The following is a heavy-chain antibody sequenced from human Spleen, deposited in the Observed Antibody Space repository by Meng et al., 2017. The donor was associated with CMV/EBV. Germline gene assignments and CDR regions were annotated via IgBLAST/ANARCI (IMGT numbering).Heavy chain of an antibody. D-gene: IGHD2-8*02. Sequence: AQLRQWGAGLLKPSEPLSLTCAVYGGSFSGYYWSWIRQPPGKGLEWIGEINHSGSTNSNPSLKSRVTISVDTSKNQFSLKLSSVTAADTAVYYCALSTGVAFDYWGQGTLVTVSS. CDR3: ALSTGVAFDY. CDR2: INHSGST. V-gene: IGHV4-34*01. CDR1: GGSFSGYY. J-gene: IGHJ4*02.